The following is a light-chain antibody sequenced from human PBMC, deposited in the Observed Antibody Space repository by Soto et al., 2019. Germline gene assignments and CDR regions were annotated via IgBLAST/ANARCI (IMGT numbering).Light chain of an antibody. J-gene: IGKJ1*01. Sequence: EIVLTQSPATLSLSPWEIATLSCRASQTVNSDYLAWFQQRPVQAPRLLIFATSRRATDIPDRFSGSGSGTDFTLTISRLEPEDFAAYYCQQYGSSPKTFGQGTKVDIK. V-gene: IGKV3-20*01. CDR1: QTVNSDY. CDR2: ATS. CDR3: QQYGSSPKT.